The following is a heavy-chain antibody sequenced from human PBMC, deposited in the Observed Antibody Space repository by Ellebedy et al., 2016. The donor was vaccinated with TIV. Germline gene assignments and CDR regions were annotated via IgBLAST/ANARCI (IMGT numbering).Heavy chain of an antibody. CDR2: IKQDGSEK. CDR3: AKERGYCSSTSCYGWFDP. CDR1: GFTFSSYW. Sequence: GESLKISXAASGFTFSSYWMSWVRQAPGKGLEWVANIKQDGSEKYYVDSVKGRFTISRDNAKNSLYLQMNSLRAEDTAVYYCAKERGYCSSTSCYGWFDPWGQGTLVTVSS. D-gene: IGHD2-2*01. J-gene: IGHJ5*02. V-gene: IGHV3-7*04.